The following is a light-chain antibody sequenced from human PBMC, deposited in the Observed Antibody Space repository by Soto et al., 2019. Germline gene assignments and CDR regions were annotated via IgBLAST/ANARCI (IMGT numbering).Light chain of an antibody. Sequence: IQMNQSSSALFATLRSRGTITCRAKQGICNWLAWYQQKPGKAPRLLIYDASYLERGVPSRFSGSGSGTEFTLTISDLQPDDLATYYCQQYNNFWTFGPGTKVEI. J-gene: IGKJ1*01. V-gene: IGKV1-5*01. CDR2: DAS. CDR3: QQYNNFWT. CDR1: QGICNW.